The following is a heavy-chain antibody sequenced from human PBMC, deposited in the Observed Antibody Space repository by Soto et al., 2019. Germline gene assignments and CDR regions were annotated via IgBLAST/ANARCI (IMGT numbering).Heavy chain of an antibody. D-gene: IGHD3-22*01. Sequence: GESLKISCKGSGYSFTSYWIGWVRQMPGKGLEWMGIIYPGDSDTRYSPSFQGQVTISADKSISTAYLQWSSLKASDTAMYYCARRSRYYYDSTQYYFYYWGQGTLVTVSS. CDR1: GYSFTSYW. CDR2: IYPGDSDT. CDR3: ARRSRYYYDSTQYYFYY. V-gene: IGHV5-51*01. J-gene: IGHJ4*02.